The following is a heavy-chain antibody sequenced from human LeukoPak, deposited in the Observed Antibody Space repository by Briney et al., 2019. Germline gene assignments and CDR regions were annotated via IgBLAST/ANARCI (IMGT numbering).Heavy chain of an antibody. V-gene: IGHV4-61*02. CDR1: GDSISSGDYY. CDR2: ISTSGTP. CDR3: ARGPC. Sequence: PSETLSLTCTVSGDSISSGDYYWNWIRQPAGKRLEWIGRISTSGTPNYNPSFRGRLTISIDTSKNQFSLNLRSVTAAETGIYYCARGPCWGQGTLVTVSS. J-gene: IGHJ4*02.